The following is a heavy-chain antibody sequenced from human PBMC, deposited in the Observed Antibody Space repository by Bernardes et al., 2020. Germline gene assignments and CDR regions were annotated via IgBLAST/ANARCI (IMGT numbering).Heavy chain of an antibody. CDR1: GFTLSGYS. Sequence: GSLRLSCAASGFTLSGYSMNWVRQAPGKGLEWVSSLSSSSSYKYYADSLKGRFTISRDNAKNSLYLQMNSLRAEDTAVYYCARDPTPASEGISPAAFDIWGQGTMVSVST. CDR2: LSSSSSYK. D-gene: IGHD6-25*01. J-gene: IGHJ3*02. V-gene: IGHV3-21*01. CDR3: ARDPTPASEGISPAAFDI.